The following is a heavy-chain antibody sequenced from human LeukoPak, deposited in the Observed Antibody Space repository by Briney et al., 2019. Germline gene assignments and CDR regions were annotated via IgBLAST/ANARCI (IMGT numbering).Heavy chain of an antibody. J-gene: IGHJ4*02. CDR3: ARDLSERYSTDY. CDR1: GFTFDDYA. CDR2: ISWNSGSI. V-gene: IGHV3-9*01. Sequence: QPGGSLRLSCAASGFTFDDYAMHWVRQAPGKGLEWVSGISWNSGSIGYADSVKGRFTISRNNSQNTLDLQMNSLRAEDTAVYYCARDLSERYSTDYWGQGTLVTVSS. D-gene: IGHD1-26*01.